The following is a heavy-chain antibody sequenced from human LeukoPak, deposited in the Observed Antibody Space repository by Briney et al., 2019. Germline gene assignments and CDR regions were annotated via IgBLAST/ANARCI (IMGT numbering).Heavy chain of an antibody. Sequence: PGGSLRLSCAASGFSFSDYAMNWVRQAPGKGLEWVSGTSGSGGSTYYSDSVKGRFTISRDNSKSTLYVQMSSLRAEDTAVYYCAKAPNYGSGSSYFDYWGQGTLVTVSS. J-gene: IGHJ4*02. CDR2: TSGSGGST. CDR1: GFSFSDYA. V-gene: IGHV3-23*01. CDR3: AKAPNYGSGSSYFDY. D-gene: IGHD3-10*01.